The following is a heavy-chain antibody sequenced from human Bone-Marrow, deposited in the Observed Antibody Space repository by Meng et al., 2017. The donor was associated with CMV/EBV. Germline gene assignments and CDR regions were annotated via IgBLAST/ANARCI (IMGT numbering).Heavy chain of an antibody. J-gene: IGHJ6*01. CDR3: ATVDYDFWSGYYLENYYYGMDV. CDR2: IRYDGSNK. CDR1: GFTFSSYG. D-gene: IGHD3-3*01. V-gene: IGHV3-30*02. Sequence: GGSLRLSCAASGFTFSSYGMHWVRQAPGKGLEWVAFIRYDGSNKYYADSVKGRFTISRDNSKNTLYLQMNSLRAEDTAVYYCATVDYDFWSGYYLENYYYGMDVWGQGTTVTVYS.